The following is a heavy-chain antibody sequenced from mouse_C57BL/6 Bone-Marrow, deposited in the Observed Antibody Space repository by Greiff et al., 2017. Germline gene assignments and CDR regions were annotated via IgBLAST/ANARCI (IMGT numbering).Heavy chain of an antibody. V-gene: IGHV1-52*01. J-gene: IGHJ2*01. CDR1: GYTFTSYW. CDR3: AREAYYSNLDY. CDR2: IDPSDSET. D-gene: IGHD2-5*01. Sequence: VQLQQPGAELVRPGSSVKLSCKASGYTFTSYWMHWVKQRPIQGLEWIGNIDPSDSETHYNQKFKDKATLTVDKSSSTAYMQLSSLTSKDSADYYCAREAYYSNLDYWGQGTTLTVSS.